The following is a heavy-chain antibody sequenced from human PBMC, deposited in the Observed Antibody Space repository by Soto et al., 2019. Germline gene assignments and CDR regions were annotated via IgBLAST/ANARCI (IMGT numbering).Heavy chain of an antibody. Sequence: QVQLVQSGDEMRKPGASVKVSCQASGYTFSNYGITWVRQAPGQGLKWMGWISAHNGNSKYAQSLQGRLTLTTDTSTSTAYMELRSLRSDDTAVYYCARDWYFYGSGSPNHMDVWGKGTTVSVSS. CDR1: GYTFSNYG. CDR2: ISAHNGNS. V-gene: IGHV1-18*01. CDR3: ARDWYFYGSGSPNHMDV. J-gene: IGHJ6*03. D-gene: IGHD3-10*01.